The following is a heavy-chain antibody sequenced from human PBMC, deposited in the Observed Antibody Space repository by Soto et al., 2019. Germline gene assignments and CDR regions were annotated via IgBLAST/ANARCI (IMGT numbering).Heavy chain of an antibody. CDR3: SRGCPYASSGYCSFET. CDR1: GFTFPRYW. D-gene: IGHD3-22*01. Sequence: RRLAWAASGFTFPRYWIHWVRQVPAHGLVGVSCINSDATSTKNGDSVKCRFTISRDNAKNTLSLQMNSLRAEDTAGYYYSRGCPYASSGYCSFETWGQGALVTVSS. J-gene: IGHJ5*02. V-gene: IGHV3-74*03. CDR2: INSDATST.